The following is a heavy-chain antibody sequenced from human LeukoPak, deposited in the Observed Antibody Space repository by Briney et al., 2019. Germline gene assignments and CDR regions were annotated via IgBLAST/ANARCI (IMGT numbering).Heavy chain of an antibody. CDR2: IYYSGST. Sequence: SETLSLTCTVSGGSISSGDYYWSWIRQPPGKGLEWIGYIYYSGSTYYNPSLKSRVTISVDTSKNQFSLKLSSVTAADTAVYYCARVLEEAGYDFFDYWGQGTLVTVSS. D-gene: IGHD5-12*01. CDR3: ARVLEEAGYDFFDY. J-gene: IGHJ4*02. V-gene: IGHV4-30-4*01. CDR1: GGSISSGDYY.